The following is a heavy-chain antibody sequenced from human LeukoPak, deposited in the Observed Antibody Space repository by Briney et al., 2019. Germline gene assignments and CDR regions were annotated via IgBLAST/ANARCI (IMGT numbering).Heavy chain of an antibody. CDR3: ARHGLLRYFDWSPYNWFDP. J-gene: IGHJ5*02. V-gene: IGHV4-39*01. CDR1: GGSISSSSYY. Sequence: SETLSLTCTVSGGSISSSSYYWGWIRQPPGKGLEWLGSIYYSGSTYYNPSLKSRVTISVDTSKNQFSLKLSSVTAADTAVYYCARHGLLRYFDWSPYNWFDPWGQGTLVTVSS. D-gene: IGHD3-9*01. CDR2: IYYSGST.